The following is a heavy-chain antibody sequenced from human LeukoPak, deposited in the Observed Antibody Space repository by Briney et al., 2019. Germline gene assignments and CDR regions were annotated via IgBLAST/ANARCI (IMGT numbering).Heavy chain of an antibody. Sequence: GGSLRLSCVASGFTFSSYAMSWVRQAPGKGLEWVSSISGSGVSTYYADSVKGRFTISRDNSKNTLYLQMNSLRAEDTAVYYCAKGGAARPFDYWGQGTLVTVSS. CDR3: AKGGAARPFDY. J-gene: IGHJ4*02. CDR1: GFTFSSYA. V-gene: IGHV3-23*01. CDR2: ISGSGVST. D-gene: IGHD6-6*01.